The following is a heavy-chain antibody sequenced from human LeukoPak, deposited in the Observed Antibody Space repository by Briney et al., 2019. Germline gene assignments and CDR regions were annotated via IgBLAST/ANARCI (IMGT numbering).Heavy chain of an antibody. CDR3: AKDHYGSGSHYDY. J-gene: IGHJ4*02. CDR2: IRYDGSNK. Sequence: GGSLRLSCVASGFTFISYGMHWVRQAPGKGLEWVVFIRYDGSNKYYADSVKGRFTISRDNSKNTVYLEMNSLKAEDTAVYYCAKDHYGSGSHYDYWGKGTLVTVSS. D-gene: IGHD3-10*01. CDR1: GFTFISYG. V-gene: IGHV3-30*02.